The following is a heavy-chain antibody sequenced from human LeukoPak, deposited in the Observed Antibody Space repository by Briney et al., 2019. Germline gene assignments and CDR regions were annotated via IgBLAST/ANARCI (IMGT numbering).Heavy chain of an antibody. CDR2: IYYSGST. D-gene: IGHD6-13*01. Sequence: PSETLSLTCTVSGGSISSYYWSWIWQPPGKGLEWIGYIYYSGSTNYNPSLKSRVTISVDTSKNQFSLKLSSVTAADMAVYYCARSIAAAGTRWFDPWGQGTLVTVSS. CDR1: GGSISSYY. CDR3: ARSIAAAGTRWFDP. V-gene: IGHV4-59*01. J-gene: IGHJ5*02.